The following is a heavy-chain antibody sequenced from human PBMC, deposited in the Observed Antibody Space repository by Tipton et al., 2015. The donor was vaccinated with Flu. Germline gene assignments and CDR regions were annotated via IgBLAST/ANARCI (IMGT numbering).Heavy chain of an antibody. CDR1: GFTFSSYE. CDR3: AGVAQWLVLHAFDI. D-gene: IGHD6-19*01. CDR2: ISSSGSTI. Sequence: GSLRLSCAASGFTFSSYEMNWVRQAPGKGLEWVSYISSSGSTIYYADSVKGRFTISRDNAKNSLYLQMNSLRAEDTAVYYCAGVAQWLVLHAFDIWGQGTMVTVSS. J-gene: IGHJ3*02. V-gene: IGHV3-48*03.